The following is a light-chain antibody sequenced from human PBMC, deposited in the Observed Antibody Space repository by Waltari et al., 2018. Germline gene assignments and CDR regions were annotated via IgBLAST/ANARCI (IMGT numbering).Light chain of an antibody. CDR3: QQYDSWPPGT. CDR2: GAS. J-gene: IGKJ3*01. Sequence: EIVMTQSPATLSVSPGERATLSCRASQSFRSTLAWYQQKPGQAPRLLIYGASSRATAIPARFSGSGSGTEFTLTISSLQSEDFAVYYCQQYDSWPPGTFGPGTKVDV. V-gene: IGKV3-15*01. CDR1: QSFRST.